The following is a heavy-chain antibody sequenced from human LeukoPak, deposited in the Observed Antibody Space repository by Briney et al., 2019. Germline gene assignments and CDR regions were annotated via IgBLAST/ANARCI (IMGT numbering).Heavy chain of an antibody. D-gene: IGHD5-24*01. J-gene: IGHJ5*02. CDR2: INHSGST. CDR1: GGSIRSGYYY. CDR3: ARGVEMATITVWFDP. Sequence: SETLSLTCTVSGGSIRSGYYYWGWIRQPPGKGLEWIGEINHSGSTNYNPSLKSRVTISVDTSKNQFSLKLSSVTAADTAVYYCARGVEMATITVWFDPWGQGTLVTVSS. V-gene: IGHV4-39*07.